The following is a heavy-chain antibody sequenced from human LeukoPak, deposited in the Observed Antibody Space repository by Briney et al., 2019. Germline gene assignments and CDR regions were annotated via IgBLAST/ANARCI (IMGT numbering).Heavy chain of an antibody. CDR1: GGSFSGYY. Sequence: PSGTLSLTCAVYGGSFSGYYWSWIRQPPGKGLEWIGEINHSGSTNYNPSLKSRVTISVDTSKNQFSLKLSSVTAADTAMYYCARLVRRQYYYDSGGYSYFDSWGQGTLVTVSS. V-gene: IGHV4-34*01. J-gene: IGHJ4*02. CDR3: ARLVRRQYYYDSGGYSYFDS. CDR2: INHSGST. D-gene: IGHD3-22*01.